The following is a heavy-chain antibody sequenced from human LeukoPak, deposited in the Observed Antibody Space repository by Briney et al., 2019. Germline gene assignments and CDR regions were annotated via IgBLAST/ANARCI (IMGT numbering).Heavy chain of an antibody. CDR3: TRDGDTAMVDGLDY. J-gene: IGHJ4*02. CDR1: GFTFGDYA. Sequence: PGGSLRLSCTASGFTFGDYAMSWVRQAPGKGLEWVGFIRSKAYGGTTEYAASVQGRFTISRDDSKSIAYLQMNSLKTEDTAVYYCTRDGDTAMVDGLDYWGQGTLVTVSS. D-gene: IGHD5-18*01. V-gene: IGHV3-49*04. CDR2: IRSKAYGGTT.